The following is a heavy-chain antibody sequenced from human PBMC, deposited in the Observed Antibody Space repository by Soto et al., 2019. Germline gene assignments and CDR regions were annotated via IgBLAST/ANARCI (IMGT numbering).Heavy chain of an antibody. D-gene: IGHD5-18*01. Sequence: QVQLVESGGGVVQPGTSLRLSCAASGFTFSNYAMYWVRQAPGKGLEWVAAIWYDGSNQYYAGSVKGRFTISRDKSKNPLYLQMSSLRVEVTGVDYCASDRTDTAMVIIDYWGHGTLVTVSS. CDR2: IWYDGSNQ. CDR3: ASDRTDTAMVIIDY. V-gene: IGHV3-33*01. J-gene: IGHJ4*01. CDR1: GFTFSNYA.